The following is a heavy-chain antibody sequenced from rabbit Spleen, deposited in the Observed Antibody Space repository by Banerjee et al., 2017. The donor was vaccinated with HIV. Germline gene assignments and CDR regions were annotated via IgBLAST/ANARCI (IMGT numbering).Heavy chain of an antibody. J-gene: IGHJ4*01. CDR2: INIDVSTTT. D-gene: IGHD2-1*01. Sequence: QEQLKETGGGLVQPGGSLTLSCTASGFDINNYHMTWVRQAPGKGLEWIGCINIDVSTTTYYASWAKGRFTISKTSSTTVTLQMTSLTIADTATYLCARRDNGDVHFNLWGPGTWSPS. CDR1: GFDINNYHM. CDR3: ARRDNGDVHFNL. V-gene: IGHV1S45*01.